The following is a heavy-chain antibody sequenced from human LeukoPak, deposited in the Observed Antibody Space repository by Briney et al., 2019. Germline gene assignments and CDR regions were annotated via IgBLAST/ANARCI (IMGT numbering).Heavy chain of an antibody. CDR2: IYTSGST. CDR1: GGSISSGTYY. J-gene: IGHJ5*02. Sequence: SETLSLTCTVSGGSISSGTYYWSWVRQPAGRGLEWIGRIYTSGSTNYNPSLKSRVTISVDTSKNQFSLKLSSVAAADTAVYYCARGHIGPWGQGTLVTVSS. V-gene: IGHV4-61*02. CDR3: ARGHIGP. D-gene: IGHD2-21*01.